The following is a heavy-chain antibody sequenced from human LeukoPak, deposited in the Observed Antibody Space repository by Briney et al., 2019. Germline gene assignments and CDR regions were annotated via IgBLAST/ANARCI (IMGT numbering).Heavy chain of an antibody. J-gene: IGHJ3*02. CDR1: GYSENFYG. D-gene: IGHD3-22*01. V-gene: IGHV1-18*01. CDR3: ARHRLHRLYYDSSGYYHDAFDI. Sequence: ASVKVSCKTSGYSENFYGITWVRQVAGQGLEWMGWISAQHGQTEYAPNSQDRVTMTTDTYTNTAYMELRSLRSDDTAVYYCARHRLHRLYYDSSGYYHDAFDIWGQGTMVTVSS. CDR2: ISAQHGQT.